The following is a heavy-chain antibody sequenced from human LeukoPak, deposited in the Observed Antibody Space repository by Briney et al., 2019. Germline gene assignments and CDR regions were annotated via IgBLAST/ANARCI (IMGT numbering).Heavy chain of an antibody. CDR1: GFTFSSYS. J-gene: IGHJ4*02. CDR3: VAMFGVTSSPFDY. CDR2: ISSSSSYI. Sequence: PGGSLRLSCAASGFTFSSYSMNWVRQAPGKGLEWVSSISSSSSYIYYADSVKGRFTISGDNAKNSLYLQMNSLRAEDTAVYYCVAMFGVTSSPFDYWGQGTLVTVSS. D-gene: IGHD3-10*02. V-gene: IGHV3-21*01.